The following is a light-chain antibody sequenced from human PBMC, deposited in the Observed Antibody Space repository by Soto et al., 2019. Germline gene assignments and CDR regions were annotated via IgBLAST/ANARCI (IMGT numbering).Light chain of an antibody. J-gene: IGKJ1*01. CDR1: QSVSSN. CDR2: GAS. CDR3: QHYNNWPRT. V-gene: IGKV3-15*01. Sequence: EIVMTQSPATLSVSPGERATLSCRASQSVSSNLAWYQQKPVQAPRLLIYGASTRATGIPARFSGSGSGTEFTLSTGSLQSEDFAVYYCQHYNNWPRTFGQGTKVEIK.